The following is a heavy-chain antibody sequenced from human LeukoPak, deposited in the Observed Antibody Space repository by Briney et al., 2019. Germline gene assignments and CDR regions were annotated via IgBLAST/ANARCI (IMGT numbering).Heavy chain of an antibody. CDR2: ISGSGITT. Sequence: PGGSLRLSCAASGFIFNNYAMSWVRQAPGKGLEWVSTISGSGITTYYAGSVKGRFAISRDNSKSTLHLQMSSLRAEDTAVYYCVKDQRFGDLDDYRGQGTLVTVSS. CDR1: GFIFNNYA. V-gene: IGHV3-23*01. CDR3: VKDQRFGDLDDY. J-gene: IGHJ4*02. D-gene: IGHD3-10*01.